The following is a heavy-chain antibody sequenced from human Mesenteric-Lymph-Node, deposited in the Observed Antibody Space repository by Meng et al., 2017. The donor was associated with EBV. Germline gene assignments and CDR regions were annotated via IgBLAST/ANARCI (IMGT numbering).Heavy chain of an antibody. J-gene: IGHJ4*02. Sequence: VGLGESGGCVVQPGRSLRLSCAASGFTFSIFGMHWVRQAPGKGLVWVSRFKRVGCSTIYAGSVKGRFTISSTLRAEDTALYYCARGFPSRVSSGYYEVAPFDYWGQGTLVTVSS. D-gene: IGHD3-22*01. V-gene: IGHV3-74*02. CDR1: GFTFSIFG. CDR3: YEVAPFDY. CDR2: FKRVGCST.